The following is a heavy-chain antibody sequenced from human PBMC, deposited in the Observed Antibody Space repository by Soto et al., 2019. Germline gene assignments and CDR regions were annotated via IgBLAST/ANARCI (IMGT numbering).Heavy chain of an antibody. V-gene: IGHV1-69*12. J-gene: IGHJ6*02. CDR2: IIPIFGTA. D-gene: IGHD2-2*01. Sequence: QVQLVQSGAEVKKPGSSVKVSCKASGGTFSSYAISWVRQAPGQGLEWMGGIIPIFGTANYAQKFQGRVTITAXEXTXTXDRELSSLRSEDTAVYYCARALGYCISTSCLHGMDVWGQGTTVTVSS. CDR3: ARALGYCISTSCLHGMDV. CDR1: GGTFSSYA.